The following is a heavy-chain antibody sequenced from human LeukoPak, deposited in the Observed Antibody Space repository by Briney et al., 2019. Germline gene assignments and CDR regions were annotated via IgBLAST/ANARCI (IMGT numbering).Heavy chain of an antibody. CDR1: GFTFSNYW. Sequence: GGSLRLSCAASGFTFSNYWMSWVRQAPGKGLEWVANIKQDGSEKYYVDSVKGRFTISRDNAKNSLYLQMNSLRAEDTAVYYCVEGGAARFDYWGQGTLVAVSS. J-gene: IGHJ4*02. CDR3: VEGGAARFDY. D-gene: IGHD5-18*01. CDR2: IKQDGSEK. V-gene: IGHV3-7*01.